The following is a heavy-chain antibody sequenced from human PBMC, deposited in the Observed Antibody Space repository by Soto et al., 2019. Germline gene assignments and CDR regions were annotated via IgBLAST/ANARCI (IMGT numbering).Heavy chain of an antibody. Sequence: QVQLVQSGAEVKKPGASVKVSCKASGYTFTGYYMHWVRQAPGQGLEWMGWINPNSGGTNYAQKFRGWDTMTRDTSISTAYMELSRLRYDDTAVYYCARDYGAYDSSGSYFDYWGQGTLVTVCS. CDR1: GYTFTGYY. J-gene: IGHJ4*02. V-gene: IGHV1-2*04. CDR2: INPNSGGT. D-gene: IGHD3-22*01. CDR3: ARDYGAYDSSGSYFDY.